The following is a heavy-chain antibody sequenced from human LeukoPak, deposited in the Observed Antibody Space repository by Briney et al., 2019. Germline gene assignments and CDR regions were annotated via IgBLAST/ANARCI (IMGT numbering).Heavy chain of an antibody. CDR2: IYHSGST. J-gene: IGHJ4*02. Sequence: SETLSLTCAVSGYSISSGYYRGCIRQPPGKGLEWIGSIYHSGSTYYNPSLKSRVTISVDTSKNQFSLKLSSVTAADTAVYCCARVVPAATEDYYFDYWGQGTLVTVSS. D-gene: IGHD2-2*01. CDR1: GYSISSGYY. CDR3: ARVVPAATEDYYFDY. V-gene: IGHV4-38-2*01.